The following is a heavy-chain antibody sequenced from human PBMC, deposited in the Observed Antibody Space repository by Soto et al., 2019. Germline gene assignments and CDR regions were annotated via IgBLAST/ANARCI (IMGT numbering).Heavy chain of an antibody. CDR1: GGSITSANW. V-gene: IGHV4-4*02. CDR2: ISHSGIT. Sequence: SETLSLTCAVSGGSITSANWWTWVRQPPGGGLEWIGEISHSGITNYKASLKSRVTMSVDKTKNDVSLKLTSVTAADTAVYYCARVLRGWFDPWGQVTPVTFSS. J-gene: IGHJ5*02. CDR3: ARVLRGWFDP.